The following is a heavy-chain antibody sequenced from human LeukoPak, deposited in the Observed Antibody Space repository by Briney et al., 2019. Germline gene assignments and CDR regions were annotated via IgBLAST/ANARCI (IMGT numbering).Heavy chain of an antibody. CDR1: GFTVSNNY. Sequence: GGSLRLSCTASGFTVSNNYMTWVRQAPGKGLEWVSTIYSGGNTYHADSVKGRFTISRDNSKNTLYLQMNSLRAEDTAVYYCARDIVATWGGFDYWGQGTLVTVSS. D-gene: IGHD5-12*01. CDR3: ARDIVATWGGFDY. V-gene: IGHV3-53*01. CDR2: IYSGGNT. J-gene: IGHJ4*02.